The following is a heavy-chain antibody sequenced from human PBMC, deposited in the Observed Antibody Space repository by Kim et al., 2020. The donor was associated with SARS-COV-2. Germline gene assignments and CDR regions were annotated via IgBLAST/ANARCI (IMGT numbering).Heavy chain of an antibody. Sequence: GGSLRLSCAASGFIFSNFEMIWVRQAPGKGLEWLSYISGSGSNTYYADSVKGRFTISRDNAKNSLYLQMNSLRAEDTAVYYCARDSGDPPDDGFDFCGQRTMFTVSS. V-gene: IGHV3-48*03. J-gene: IGHJ3*01. CDR1: GFIFSNFE. D-gene: IGHD2-21*02. CDR2: ISGSGSNT. CDR3: ARDSGDPPDDGFDF.